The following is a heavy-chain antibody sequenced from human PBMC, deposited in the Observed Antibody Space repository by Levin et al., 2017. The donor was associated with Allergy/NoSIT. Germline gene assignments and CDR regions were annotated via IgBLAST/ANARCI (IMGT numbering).Heavy chain of an antibody. J-gene: IGHJ4*02. Sequence: ASVKVSCAASGFTFSTYAMSWVRQAPGKGLEWVSAISGNGFRTYYADAVKGRFTISRDNSKNTLYLQMNSLRDDDTAAYYCTKESTSGSYGDDWGQGTEVTVSS. CDR2: ISGNGFRT. CDR3: TKESTSGSYGDD. D-gene: IGHD3-10*01. CDR1: GFTFSTYA. V-gene: IGHV3-23*01.